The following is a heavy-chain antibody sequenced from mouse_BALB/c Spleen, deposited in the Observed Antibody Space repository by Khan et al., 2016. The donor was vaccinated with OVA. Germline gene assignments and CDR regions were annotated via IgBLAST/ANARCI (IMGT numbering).Heavy chain of an antibody. CDR1: GYSITSGYS. CDR3: ARSYGNYYSMDY. V-gene: IGHV3-1*02. D-gene: IGHD2-1*01. CDR2: INYSGST. Sequence: EVQLQESGPDLVKPSQSLSLTCTVTGYSITSGYSWYWIRQFPGNKLEWMGYINYSGSTNYNPSLKSRISITRDTSKNQFFLQLNSVTTEDTATYYCARSYGNYYSMDYWRQGTSVTVSS. J-gene: IGHJ4*01.